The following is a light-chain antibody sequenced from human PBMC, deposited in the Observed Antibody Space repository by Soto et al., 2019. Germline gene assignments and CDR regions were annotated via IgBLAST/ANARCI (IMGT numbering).Light chain of an antibody. V-gene: IGLV2-14*01. Sequence: QSALTQPASVSGSPGQSIAISCAGTSSDVGGYNYVSWYQQHPGKAPKLIIYDVSYRPSGVSNRFSGSKSGNTASLTISGLQAEDEADYYCCSYTSRSVYVFGTGT. CDR3: CSYTSRSVYV. CDR1: SSDVGGYNY. CDR2: DVS. J-gene: IGLJ1*01.